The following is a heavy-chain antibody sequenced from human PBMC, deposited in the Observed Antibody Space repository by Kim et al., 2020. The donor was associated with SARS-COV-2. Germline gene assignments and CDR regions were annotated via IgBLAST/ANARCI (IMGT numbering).Heavy chain of an antibody. Sequence: SVKVSCKASGGTFSSYAISWVRQAPGQGLEWMGGIIPIFGTANYAQKFQGRVTITADESTSTAYMELSSLRSEDTAVYYCARDHVGQWLVRRWFDPWGQGTLVTVSS. CDR3: ARDHVGQWLVRRWFDP. CDR2: IIPIFGTA. D-gene: IGHD6-19*01. J-gene: IGHJ5*02. V-gene: IGHV1-69*13. CDR1: GGTFSSYA.